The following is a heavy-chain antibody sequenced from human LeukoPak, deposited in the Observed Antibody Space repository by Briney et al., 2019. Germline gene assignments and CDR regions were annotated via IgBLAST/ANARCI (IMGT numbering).Heavy chain of an antibody. CDR1: GYTFTRCA. CDR2: IHSDSGYT. D-gene: IGHD6-19*01. V-gene: IGHV1-3*01. J-gene: IGHJ3*02. CDR3: TTGLAADWDAFDI. Sequence: ASVKVSCKTSGYTFTRCAVHWVRQAPGQGLEWMGWIHSDSGYTKYSQKLQGRVTIARDTSASTIYMELSSLRFEDTAVYFCTTGLAADWDAFDIWGLGTMVTVSS.